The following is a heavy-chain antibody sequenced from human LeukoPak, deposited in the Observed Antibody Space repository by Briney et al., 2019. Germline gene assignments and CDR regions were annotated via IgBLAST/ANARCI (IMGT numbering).Heavy chain of an antibody. D-gene: IGHD4/OR15-4a*01. Sequence: PGGSLRLSCAASGFTFSSYGMHWVRQAPGKGLEWVAFIRYDGSNKYYADSVKGRFTISRDNSKNTLYLHMNSLRADDTAVYYCAKDPTHFRVWDDYDTNILSHWGQGTLVTVSS. V-gene: IGHV3-30*02. CDR3: AKDPTHFRVWDDYDTNILSH. CDR2: IRYDGSNK. CDR1: GFTFSSYG. J-gene: IGHJ4*02.